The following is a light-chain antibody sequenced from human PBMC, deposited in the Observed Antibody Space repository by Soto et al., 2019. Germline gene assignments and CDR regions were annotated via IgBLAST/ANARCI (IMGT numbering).Light chain of an antibody. CDR2: TAS. J-gene: IGKJ2*01. CDR1: QSISTY. V-gene: IGKV1-39*01. Sequence: DIQMTQSPSSLSASLGDRVTISCRASQSISTYLNWYQQNPGKAPKLLIATASTLQSGVPSRFSGSGSGTDFTLSISSLQPEDIAIYFCQQGFMTPPYTFGQGTRLEIK. CDR3: QQGFMTPPYT.